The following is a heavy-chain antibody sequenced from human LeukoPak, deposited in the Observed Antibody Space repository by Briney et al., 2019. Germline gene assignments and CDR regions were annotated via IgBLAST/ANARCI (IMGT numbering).Heavy chain of an antibody. D-gene: IGHD1-1*01. V-gene: IGHV4-4*07. J-gene: IGHJ3*02. Sequence: SQTLSLTCTVSGGSISSYYWSWIRQPAGKGLEWIGRIYTSGTTNYNPSLKSRVTMSVDTSKNQFSLKLSSVTAADTAVYYCARVRTVYAFDIWGQGTMATVSS. CDR3: ARVRTVYAFDI. CDR1: GGSISSYY. CDR2: IYTSGTT.